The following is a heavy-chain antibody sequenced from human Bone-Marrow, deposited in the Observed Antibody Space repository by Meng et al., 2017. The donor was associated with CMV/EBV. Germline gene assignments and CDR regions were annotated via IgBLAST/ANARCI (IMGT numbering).Heavy chain of an antibody. Sequence: GESLKISCAASGFTFNNYAMHWVRQAPGKGLEWVAVISYDGSNKYHADSVKGRFTISRDNSKNTLFLQMNSLRGEDTAVYFCARVSLDDYGDYRSYYYGLDVWGQGTTVTVSS. V-gene: IGHV3-30-3*01. J-gene: IGHJ6*02. CDR1: GFTFNNYA. CDR2: ISYDGSNK. D-gene: IGHD4-17*01. CDR3: ARVSLDDYGDYRSYYYGLDV.